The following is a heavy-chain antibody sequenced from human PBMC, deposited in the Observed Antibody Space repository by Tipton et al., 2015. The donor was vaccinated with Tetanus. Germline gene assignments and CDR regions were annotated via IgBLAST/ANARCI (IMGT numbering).Heavy chain of an antibody. J-gene: IGHJ4*02. CDR3: AKGDSGLDY. D-gene: IGHD6-19*01. V-gene: IGHV3-30-3*01. CDR2: IRDYGTNK. Sequence: SLRLSCAASGFTVSSYPMHWVRQAPGKGLDWVAVIRDYGTNKYYADSVKGRFTISSDNSENTVYLQMNSLRVEDTAMYYCAKGDSGLDYWGQGTLVTVSS. CDR1: GFTVSSYP.